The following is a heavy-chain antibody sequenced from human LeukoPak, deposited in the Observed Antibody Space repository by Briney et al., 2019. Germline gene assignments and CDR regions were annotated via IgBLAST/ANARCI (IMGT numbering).Heavy chain of an antibody. J-gene: IGHJ4*02. Sequence: PSGTLSLTCTVSGGSISSYHWSWIRQPPGKGLEWIAYMYYSGSTNYNPSLKSRITISLDTSKNQFSLKLSSVTAADTAVYYCATYPFRGATHYFDYWGQGILVTVSS. V-gene: IGHV4-59*01. CDR3: ATYPFRGATHYFDY. CDR1: GGSISSYH. CDR2: MYYSGST. D-gene: IGHD3-10*01.